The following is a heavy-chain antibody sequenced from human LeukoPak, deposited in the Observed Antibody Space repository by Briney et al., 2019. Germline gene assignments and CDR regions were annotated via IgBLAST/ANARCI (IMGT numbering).Heavy chain of an antibody. J-gene: IGHJ6*03. CDR1: GYTFTSYG. CDR2: ISAYNGNT. Sequence: ASVKVSCKASGYTFTSYGISWVRQAPGQGLEWMGWISAYNGNTNYAQKLQGRVTMTTDTSTSTAYMELRSLRSDDTAVYYCAREVDGSSCYVPYSGYYYYYMDVWGKGTTVTVSS. CDR3: AREVDGSSCYVPYSGYYYYYMDV. D-gene: IGHD6-13*01. V-gene: IGHV1-18*01.